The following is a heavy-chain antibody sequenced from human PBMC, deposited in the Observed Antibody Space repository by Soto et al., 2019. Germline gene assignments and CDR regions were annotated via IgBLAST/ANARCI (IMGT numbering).Heavy chain of an antibody. CDR3: ARYTINDHQSDAFDI. CDR2: INPNSGGT. V-gene: IGHV1-2*02. Sequence: QVQLVQSGAEVKKPGASVKVSCKASGYTFTGYYMHWVRQAPGQGLEWMGWINPNSGGTNYAQKFQGRVTMTRDTSISTAYMELSRLRSDDTAVYYCARYTINDHQSDAFDIWGQGTMVTVSS. CDR1: GYTFTGYY. J-gene: IGHJ3*02. D-gene: IGHD1-1*01.